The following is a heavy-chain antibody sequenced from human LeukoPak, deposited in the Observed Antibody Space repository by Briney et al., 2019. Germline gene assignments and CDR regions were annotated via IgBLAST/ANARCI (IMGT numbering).Heavy chain of an antibody. D-gene: IGHD4-23*01. Sequence: PSETLSLTCTVSGGSISSYYWTWIRQPPGKGLEWIGYIHHSGSTNYNPSLKSRVTMSLDTSKNQFSLKVRSVTAADTAVYYCAGDYGSNNSWGQGTLVTVSS. CDR3: AGDYGSNNS. CDR2: IHHSGST. CDR1: GGSISSYY. J-gene: IGHJ4*02. V-gene: IGHV4-59*01.